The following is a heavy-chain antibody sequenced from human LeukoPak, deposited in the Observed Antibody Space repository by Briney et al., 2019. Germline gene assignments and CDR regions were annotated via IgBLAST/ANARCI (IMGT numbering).Heavy chain of an antibody. D-gene: IGHD3-10*01. Sequence: ASVKVSYKASGYTFTGYYMHWVRQAPGQGLEWMGWINPNSGGTNYAQKFQGRVTMTRDTSISTAYMELSRLRSDDTAVYYCAREGYGSGSYGGEWGQGTLVTVSS. CDR2: INPNSGGT. CDR3: AREGYGSGSYGGE. CDR1: GYTFTGYY. J-gene: IGHJ4*02. V-gene: IGHV1-2*02.